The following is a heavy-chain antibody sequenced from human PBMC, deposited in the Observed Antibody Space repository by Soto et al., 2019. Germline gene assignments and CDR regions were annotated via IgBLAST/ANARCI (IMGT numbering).Heavy chain of an antibody. J-gene: IGHJ4*02. Sequence: QVQLVKSGAEVKKPGASVKVSCKASGYTFTSYDINWVRQATGQGLEWMGWMNPKSGNTGYAQQFQGRVTMTRSASLSTVYMELSSLRSGDTAIYYCVRVYGEIDYWGQGTLVTVSS. CDR2: MNPKSGNT. CDR1: GYTFTSYD. D-gene: IGHD4-17*01. CDR3: VRVYGEIDY. V-gene: IGHV1-8*01.